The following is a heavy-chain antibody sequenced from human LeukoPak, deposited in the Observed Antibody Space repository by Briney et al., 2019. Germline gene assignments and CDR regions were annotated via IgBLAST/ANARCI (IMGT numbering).Heavy chain of an antibody. V-gene: IGHV1-18*01. CDR1: GYTFTSYG. D-gene: IGHD3-9*01. CDR3: ARDSRDYDILTGYGEFDY. CDR2: ISAYNGNT. J-gene: IGHJ4*02. Sequence: ASVKVSCKASGYTFTSYGISWVRQAPGQGLEWKGWISAYNGNTNYAQKLQGRVTMTTDTSTSTAYMELRSLRSDDTAVYYCARDSRDYDILTGYGEFDYWGQGTLVTVSS.